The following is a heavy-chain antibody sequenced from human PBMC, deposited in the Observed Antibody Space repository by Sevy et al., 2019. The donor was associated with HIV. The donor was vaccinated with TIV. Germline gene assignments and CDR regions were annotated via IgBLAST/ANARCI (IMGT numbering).Heavy chain of an antibody. CDR1: GFTFSNAW. CDR2: IKGKIYDGTI. D-gene: IGHD6-13*01. J-gene: IGHJ4*02. CDR3: TTASWSQEDYYNY. Sequence: GGSLRLSCAASGFTFSNAWMSWVRQAPGKGLEWVGRIKGKIYDGTIDYAAPVKGRFSISRDDSKNTLYLQMNSLKIVDTAVYYCTTASWSQEDYYNYWGQGTLVTVSS. V-gene: IGHV3-15*01.